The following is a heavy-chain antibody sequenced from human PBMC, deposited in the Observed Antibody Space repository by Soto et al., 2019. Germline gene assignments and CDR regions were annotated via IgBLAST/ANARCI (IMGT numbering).Heavy chain of an antibody. CDR2: VYHSGST. V-gene: IGHV4-39*01. CDR3: ARDSGWFDP. CDR1: GGSIRTTNYF. J-gene: IGHJ5*02. Sequence: QLQLQGSGPGLVRPSETLSLTCSVSGGSIRTTNYFWAWIRQPPGKGLEWIASVYHSGSTYYNPSLKSRVTVSVDPSKNQFALTLSSASAADTALYYCARDSGWFDPWGQGTLVTVSS.